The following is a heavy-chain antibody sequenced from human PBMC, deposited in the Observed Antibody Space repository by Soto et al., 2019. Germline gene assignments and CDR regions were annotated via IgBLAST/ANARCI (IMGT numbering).Heavy chain of an antibody. V-gene: IGHV3-23*01. CDR1: GFTFSSYA. CDR3: AKRGLVAATPNDY. D-gene: IGHD2-15*01. CDR2: ISGSGGST. Sequence: EVQLLESGGGLVQPGGSLRLSCAASGFTFSSYAMSWVRQAPGKGLEWVSAISGSGGSTYYADSVTGRFTISRDNSKNTLYLQMNSLRAEYTAVYYCAKRGLVAATPNDYWGQGTLVTVSS. J-gene: IGHJ4*02.